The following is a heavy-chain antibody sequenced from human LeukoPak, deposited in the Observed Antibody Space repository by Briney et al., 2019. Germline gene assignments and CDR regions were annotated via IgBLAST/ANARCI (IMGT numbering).Heavy chain of an antibody. V-gene: IGHV3-7*04. J-gene: IGHJ4*02. CDR1: GFTISKYW. CDR3: ASDCCASGSLDY. CDR2: INQDRTVE. D-gene: IGHD3-10*01. Sequence: GGSLRLSCAASGFTISKYWMNWVRQAPGEGLEWVANINQDRTVEHYVDSVKGRFTISRDNAKNSLYLQMNTLRAEDTAVYYCASDCCASGSLDYWGQGALVTVSS.